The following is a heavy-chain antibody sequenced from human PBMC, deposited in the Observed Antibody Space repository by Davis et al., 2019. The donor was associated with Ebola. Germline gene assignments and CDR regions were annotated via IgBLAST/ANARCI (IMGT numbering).Heavy chain of an antibody. CDR2: INPSGGST. V-gene: IGHV1-46*01. Sequence: ASVKVSCKASGYTFTSYYMHWVRQAPGQGLEWMGIINPSGGSTSYAQKLQGRVTMTTDTSTSTAYMELRSLRSDDTAVYYCASFPLGKDFGVSRYWGQGTLVTVSS. D-gene: IGHD3-16*01. CDR3: ASFPLGKDFGVSRY. CDR1: GYTFTSYY. J-gene: IGHJ4*02.